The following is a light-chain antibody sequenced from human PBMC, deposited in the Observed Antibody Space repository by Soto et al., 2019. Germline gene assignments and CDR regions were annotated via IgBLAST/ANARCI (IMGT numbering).Light chain of an antibody. CDR3: ATWDDSLNGWV. CDR2: SND. V-gene: IGLV1-44*01. Sequence: QSVLTQPPSASGTPGQRVTISCSGSSSNIGSNTVNWYQQLPRAAPKLLIYSNDQRPSGVPDRFSGSKSDTSASLAISGLQSEDEADYYCATWDDSLNGWVFGGGTKLTVL. J-gene: IGLJ3*02. CDR1: SSNIGSNT.